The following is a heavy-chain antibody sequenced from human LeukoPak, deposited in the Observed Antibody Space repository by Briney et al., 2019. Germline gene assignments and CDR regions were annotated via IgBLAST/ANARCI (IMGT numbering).Heavy chain of an antibody. Sequence: GGSLRLSCVASGFTFSDYYMSWIRQAPGKGLEWVSYTSTGGSSTYYADSVKGRFTISRDNAKNSLYLQMNSLRAEDTAVYYCAKTRGYSSGSYLDYWGQGALVTVSS. J-gene: IGHJ4*02. V-gene: IGHV3-11*01. CDR1: GFTFSDYY. CDR3: AKTRGYSSGSYLDY. D-gene: IGHD6-19*01. CDR2: TSTGGSST.